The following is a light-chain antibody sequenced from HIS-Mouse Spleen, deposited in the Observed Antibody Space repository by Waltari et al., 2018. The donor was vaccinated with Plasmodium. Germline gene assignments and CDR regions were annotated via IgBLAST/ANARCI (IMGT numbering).Light chain of an antibody. J-gene: IGKJ2*01. CDR3: QQYGSSPYT. CDR2: GAS. V-gene: IGKV3-15*01. CDR1: QSVSSN. Sequence: EIVMTQSPATLSVSPGESATLSCRASQSVSSNLAWYQQKPGQAPRLLIYGASTRATGIPARFSGSGSGTEFTLTISRLEPEDFAVYYCQQYGSSPYTFGQGTKLEIK.